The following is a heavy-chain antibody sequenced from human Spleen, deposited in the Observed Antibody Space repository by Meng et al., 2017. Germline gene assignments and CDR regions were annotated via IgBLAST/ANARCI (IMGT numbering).Heavy chain of an antibody. CDR1: GYSFNSYW. J-gene: IGHJ4*02. CDR2: IYPGDSDT. D-gene: IGHD4-23*01. CDR3: ARRNLGYGGNSNYFDY. Sequence: GESLKISCKGSGYSFNSYWIGWVRQMPGKGLEWMGIIYPGDSDTRYSPSFQGQVTISADKSISTAYLQWSSLKASDTAMYYCARRNLGYGGNSNYFDYWGQGTLVTVSS. V-gene: IGHV5-51*01.